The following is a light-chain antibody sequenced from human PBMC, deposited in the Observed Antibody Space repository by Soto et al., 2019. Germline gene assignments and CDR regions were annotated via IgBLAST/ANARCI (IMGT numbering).Light chain of an antibody. J-gene: IGLJ2*01. CDR2: DVS. CDR3: SSYTSSTTYVV. Sequence: QSVLTQPASVSGSPGQSITISCTGTSGDVGAYKCVSWYQQHPGKAPQLMIYDVSNRPSGVSNRFSGSKSGNTASLTISGLQAEDEADDYCSSYTSSTTYVVFGGGTKLTVL. CDR1: SGDVGAYKC. V-gene: IGLV2-14*01.